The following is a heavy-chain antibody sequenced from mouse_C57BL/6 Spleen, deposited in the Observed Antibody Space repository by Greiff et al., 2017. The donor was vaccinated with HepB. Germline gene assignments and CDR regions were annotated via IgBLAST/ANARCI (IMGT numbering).Heavy chain of an antibody. D-gene: IGHD2-2*01. J-gene: IGHJ2*01. CDR3: ARSGGYDIYFDY. CDR2: IDPSDSET. CDR1: GYTFTSYW. V-gene: IGHV1-52*01. Sequence: VKLQQPGAELVRPGSSVKLSCKASGYTFTSYWMHWVKQRPIQGLEWIGNIDPSDSETHYNQKFKDKATLTVDKSSSTAYMQLSSLTSEDSAVYYCARSGGYDIYFDYWGQGTTLTVSS.